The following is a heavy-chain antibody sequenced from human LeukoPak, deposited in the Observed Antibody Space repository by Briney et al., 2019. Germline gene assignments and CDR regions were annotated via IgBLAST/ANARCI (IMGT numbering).Heavy chain of an antibody. CDR3: ARSDNYRYSSSEFDY. V-gene: IGHV1-69*01. Sequence: GASVKVSCKASGCTFSSYAISWVRQAPGQGLEWMGGIIPIFGTANYAQKFQGRATITADESTSTAYMELSSLRSEDTAVYYCARSDNYRYSSSEFDYWGQGTLVTVSS. CDR2: IIPIFGTA. D-gene: IGHD6-6*01. CDR1: GCTFSSYA. J-gene: IGHJ4*02.